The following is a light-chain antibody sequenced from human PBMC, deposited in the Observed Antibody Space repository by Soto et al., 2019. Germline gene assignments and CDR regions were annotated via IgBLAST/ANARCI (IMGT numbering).Light chain of an antibody. V-gene: IGKV3-20*01. CDR2: GAS. J-gene: IGKJ1*01. CDR1: QSVSSSY. CDR3: QQYDSSPRT. Sequence: EIVLTQSPGTLSLSPGARAPLSCRASQSVSSSYLAWYQQKPGQAPRLLIYGASTRATGIPDRFSGSGSGTDFTLTISRLEPEDFAVYYCQQYDSSPRTFGQGTKVDI.